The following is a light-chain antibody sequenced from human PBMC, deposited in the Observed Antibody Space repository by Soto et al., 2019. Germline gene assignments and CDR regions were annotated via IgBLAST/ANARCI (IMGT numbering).Light chain of an antibody. CDR1: QSVSSSY. V-gene: IGKV3-20*01. J-gene: IGKJ2*01. CDR3: QQYGSSVVT. Sequence: EIVLTQSPGTLSLSPGERATLSCRASQSVSSSYLAWYQQKPGQAPRLLIYGASSRATGIPDRFSGSGSGTDFTLTISRLEPEDFAVYYCQQYGSSVVTFGKGTKLEIK. CDR2: GAS.